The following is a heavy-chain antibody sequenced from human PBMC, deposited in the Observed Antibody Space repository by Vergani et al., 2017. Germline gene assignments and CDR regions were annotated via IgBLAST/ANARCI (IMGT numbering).Heavy chain of an antibody. Sequence: QVQLQESGPGLVKPSETLSLTCTVSGGSISSYYWSWIRQPPGKGLEWIGYIYYSGSTNYNPSLKSLVTISVDTSKNQFSLKLSSVTAADTAVYYCAREGRRYYDSSGYYYWGQGTLVTVSS. D-gene: IGHD3-22*01. CDR1: GGSISSYY. V-gene: IGHV4-59*01. CDR2: IYYSGST. J-gene: IGHJ4*02. CDR3: AREGRRYYDSSGYYY.